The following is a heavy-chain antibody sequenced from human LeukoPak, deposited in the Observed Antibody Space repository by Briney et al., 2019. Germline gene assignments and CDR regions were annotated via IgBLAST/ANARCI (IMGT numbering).Heavy chain of an antibody. Sequence: SETLSLTCAVYGGSFSGYYWSWIRQPPGKGLEWIGEINHSGSTNYNPSLKSRVTISVDTSKNQFSLKLSPVTAADTAVYYCAGRRGLVTMIDSRFLDYWGQGTLVTVSS. V-gene: IGHV4-34*01. CDR2: INHSGST. CDR1: GGSFSGYY. CDR3: AGRRGLVTMIDSRFLDY. J-gene: IGHJ4*02. D-gene: IGHD3-22*01.